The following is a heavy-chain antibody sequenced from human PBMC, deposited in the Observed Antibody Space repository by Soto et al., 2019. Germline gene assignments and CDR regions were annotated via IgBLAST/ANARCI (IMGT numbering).Heavy chain of an antibody. J-gene: IGHJ4*02. Sequence: QVQLVQSGAEVKKPGASVKVSCKTSGYTFTSYGISWVRQAPGQGLEWMGRISAYNGNTDYAQKFQGRVTMTTDTSRTTAYMGLTGLRPDDTAVYYCARDSRNQPPWYYYGRDWGQGTLVTVSS. CDR3: ARDSRNQPPWYYYGRD. V-gene: IGHV1-18*01. CDR1: GYTFTSYG. CDR2: ISAYNGNT. D-gene: IGHD3-16*01.